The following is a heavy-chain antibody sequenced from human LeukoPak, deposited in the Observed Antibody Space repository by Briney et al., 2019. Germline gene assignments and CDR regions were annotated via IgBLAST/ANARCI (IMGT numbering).Heavy chain of an antibody. V-gene: IGHV3-23*01. D-gene: IGHD2-2*01. CDR2: ISVSGGST. CDR1: GFTFSSYA. CDR3: AKNRHRLPSDY. Sequence: AGSLTLSCAASGFTFSSYAMSWVRQAPGKGLEWVSAISVSGGSTYYAYYVKGRFTISRDNSKNTLYLQMDSLRADDTAVYYCAKNRHRLPSDYWGQGTLVTVSS. J-gene: IGHJ4*02.